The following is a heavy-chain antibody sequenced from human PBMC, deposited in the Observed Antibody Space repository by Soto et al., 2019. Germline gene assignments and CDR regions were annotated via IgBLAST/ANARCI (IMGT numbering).Heavy chain of an antibody. D-gene: IGHD3-3*01. Sequence: PGGSLRLSCAASGFSFSSYAMSWVRQAPGKGLEWVSAISGSGGSTYYADSVKGRFTTSRDNSKNTLYLQMNSLRAEDTAVYYCAKDYRPGFYEVVTPLDYWGQGTLVTVSS. CDR3: AKDYRPGFYEVVTPLDY. CDR2: ISGSGGST. CDR1: GFSFSSYA. V-gene: IGHV3-23*01. J-gene: IGHJ4*02.